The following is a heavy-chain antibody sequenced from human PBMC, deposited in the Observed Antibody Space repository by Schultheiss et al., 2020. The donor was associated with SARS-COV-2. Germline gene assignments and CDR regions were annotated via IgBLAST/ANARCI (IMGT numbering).Heavy chain of an antibody. CDR2: ISYDGSNK. V-gene: IGHV3-30-3*01. CDR3: ARENYNFYYFDY. CDR1: GFTFSSYA. Sequence: GGSLRLSCAASGFTFSSYAMHWVRQAPGKGLEWVAVISYDGSNKYYADSVKGRFTISRDNSKNTLYLQMNSLRAEDTAVYYCARENYNFYYFDYWGQGTLVTVSS. J-gene: IGHJ4*02. D-gene: IGHD5-24*01.